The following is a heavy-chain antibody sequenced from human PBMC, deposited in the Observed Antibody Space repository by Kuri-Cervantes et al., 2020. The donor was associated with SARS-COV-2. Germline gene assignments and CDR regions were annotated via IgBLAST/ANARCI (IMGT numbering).Heavy chain of an antibody. V-gene: IGHV3-20*04. CDR2: INWNGGST. Sequence: GGSLRLSCAASGFTFDDYGMSWVRQAPGKGLEWVSGINWNGGSTGYADSVKGRLTISRDESTDTLYLQMSSLTVDDTAVYYCAKDIGVTAPRGFDYWGQGTLVTVSS. D-gene: IGHD4-23*01. CDR1: GFTFDDYG. J-gene: IGHJ4*02. CDR3: AKDIGVTAPRGFDY.